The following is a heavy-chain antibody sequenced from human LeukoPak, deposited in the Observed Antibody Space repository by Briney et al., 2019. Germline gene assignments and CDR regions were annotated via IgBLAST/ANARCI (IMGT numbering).Heavy chain of an antibody. CDR1: GFTFSSYA. CDR2: ISGSGGNT. D-gene: IGHD3-22*01. V-gene: IGHV3-23*01. CDR3: AKDDTYYYDSSGYYEFDS. J-gene: IGHJ4*02. Sequence: GGSLRLSCAASGFTFSSYAMSWVRQAPGKGLEWVSAISGSGGNTYYADSVKGRFTISRDNSKNTLYLQMNSLRAEDTAVYYCAKDDTYYYDSSGYYEFDSWGQGTLVTVSS.